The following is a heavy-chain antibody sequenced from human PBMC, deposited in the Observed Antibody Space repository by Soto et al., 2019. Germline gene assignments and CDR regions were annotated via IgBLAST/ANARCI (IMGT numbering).Heavy chain of an antibody. CDR3: AASLRGYSYDLGGVLGYYGMDV. CDR2: IVVGSGNT. V-gene: IGHV1-58*01. CDR1: GFTFTSSA. D-gene: IGHD5-18*01. J-gene: IGHJ6*02. Sequence: SVKVSYKASGFTFTSSAVQWVRQARGQRLEWIGWIVVGSGNTNYAQKFQERVTITRDMSTSTAYMELSSLRSEDTAVYYCAASLRGYSYDLGGVLGYYGMDVWGQGTTVTVS.